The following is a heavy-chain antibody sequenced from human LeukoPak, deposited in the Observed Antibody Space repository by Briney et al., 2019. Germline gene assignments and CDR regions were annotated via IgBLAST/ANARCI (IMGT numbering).Heavy chain of an antibody. J-gene: IGHJ4*02. CDR1: GFTFNNAW. CDR2: IKSKADGGTT. D-gene: IGHD6-13*01. CDR3: AKDRETTSSGMFDH. Sequence: MPGGSLRLSCAASGFTFNNAWMSWVRQAPGKGLEWVGRIKSKADGGTTDYAAPVKGRFTISRDNSRNTVHLQMNSLGGEDTAEYYCAKDRETTSSGMFDHWGQGTLITVSS. V-gene: IGHV3-15*01.